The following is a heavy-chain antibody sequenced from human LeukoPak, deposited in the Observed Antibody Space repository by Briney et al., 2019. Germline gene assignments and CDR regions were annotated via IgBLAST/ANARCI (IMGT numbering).Heavy chain of an antibody. V-gene: IGHV3-7*03. CDR2: IKGDGSEK. J-gene: IGHJ3*02. CDR3: AKGIYGSGSYHGAFDS. CDR1: GFTLSGYF. D-gene: IGHD3-10*01. Sequence: GGSLRISCAASGFTLSGYFMSWVRQAPGEGLEWVASIKGDGSEKYYADSVKGRFTISRDNAKKSLYLQMNSLRDEDTALYYCAKGIYGSGSYHGAFDSWGQGTMVSVSS.